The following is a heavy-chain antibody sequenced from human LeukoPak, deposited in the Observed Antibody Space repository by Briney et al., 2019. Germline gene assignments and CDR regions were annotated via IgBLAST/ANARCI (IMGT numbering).Heavy chain of an antibody. CDR1: GGSVSSGPFI. J-gene: IGHJ4*02. V-gene: IGHV4-30-4*01. CDR2: IHSDGTT. D-gene: IGHD2-15*01. Sequence: PSETLSLTCTVSGGSVSSGPFIWSWVRQPPGKGLEWIGRIHSDGTTSYNPSLQSRITMSADTHKNQFSLKLTSVTAADTAVYFCTRGLASDKVDFWGQGTLVTVPP. CDR3: TRGLASDKVDF.